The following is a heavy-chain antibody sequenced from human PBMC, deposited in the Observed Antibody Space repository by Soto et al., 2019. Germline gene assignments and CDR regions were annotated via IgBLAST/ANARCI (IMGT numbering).Heavy chain of an antibody. D-gene: IGHD6-13*01. Sequence: VGSLRLSCAASGFTFSSYSMNWVRQAPGKGLEWVSSISSSSSYIYYADSVKGRFTISRDNAKNSLYLQMNSLRAEDTAVYYCARDRRSWREFDYWGQGTLVTVSS. CDR3: ARDRRSWREFDY. J-gene: IGHJ4*02. CDR2: ISSSSSYI. CDR1: GFTFSSYS. V-gene: IGHV3-21*01.